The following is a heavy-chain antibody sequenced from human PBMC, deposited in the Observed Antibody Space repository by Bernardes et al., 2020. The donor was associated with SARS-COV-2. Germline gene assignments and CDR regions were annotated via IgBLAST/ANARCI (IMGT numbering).Heavy chain of an antibody. D-gene: IGHD1-26*01. V-gene: IGHV1-69*13. Sequence: SVKVSCKASGGTFSSYAISWVRQAPGQGLEWMGGIIPIFGTANYAQKFQGRVTITADESTSTAYMELNSLRAEDTALYYCAKDSLFVSGSNNYYGMDVWGQGTTVTVSS. J-gene: IGHJ6*02. CDR1: GGTFSSYA. CDR3: AKDSLFVSGSNNYYGMDV. CDR2: IIPIFGTA.